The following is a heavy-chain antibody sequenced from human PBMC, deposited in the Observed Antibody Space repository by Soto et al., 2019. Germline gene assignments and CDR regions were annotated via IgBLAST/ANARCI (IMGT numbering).Heavy chain of an antibody. D-gene: IGHD3-22*01. V-gene: IGHV4-38-2*01. CDR2: IYHSGST. Sequence: SETLSLTCAVSGYSISSGYYWGWIRQPPGKGLEWIGSIYHSGSTYYNPSLKSRVTISVDTSKNQFSLKLSSVTAADTAVYYCARKLPPHYYDSSGSWLDPWGQGTMVTVYS. J-gene: IGHJ5*02. CDR3: ARKLPPHYYDSSGSWLDP. CDR1: GYSISSGYY.